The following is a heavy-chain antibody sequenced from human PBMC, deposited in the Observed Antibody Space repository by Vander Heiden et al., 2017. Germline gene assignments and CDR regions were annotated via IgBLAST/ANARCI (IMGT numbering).Heavy chain of an antibody. Sequence: QVQLPQSAPGLVKPSQTLSLTCTVSGGPISCGGYYWSRSRQHPGKGLEWIGYIYYSGSTYYDPSLKSRVTISVDTSKNQFSLKLSSVTAADTAVYYCARDHITMVRGVIVVSATDPWGQGTLVTVSS. J-gene: IGHJ5*02. D-gene: IGHD3-10*01. CDR1: GGPISCGGYY. CDR2: IYYSGST. V-gene: IGHV4-31*03. CDR3: ARDHITMVRGVIVVSATDP.